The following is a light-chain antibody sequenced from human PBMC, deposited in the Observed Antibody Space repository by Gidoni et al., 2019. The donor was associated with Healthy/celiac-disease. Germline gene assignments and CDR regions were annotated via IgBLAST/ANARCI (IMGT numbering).Light chain of an antibody. CDR3: MQARQTPIT. J-gene: IGKJ5*01. CDR2: LGS. CDR1: QSLLHSNGYNY. V-gene: IGKV2-28*01. Sequence: DLVMTQSPLSLPVTPGEPASISCRSSQSLLHSNGYNYLAWYLQKPGESPQLLIDLGSNRAAGVPERCSGSGSGKDFTMKSSRVEDEDVGVYYCMQARQTPITFXXXTRLEIK.